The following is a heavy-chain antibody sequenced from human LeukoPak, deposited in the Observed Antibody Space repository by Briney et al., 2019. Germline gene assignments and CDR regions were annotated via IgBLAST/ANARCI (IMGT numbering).Heavy chain of an antibody. V-gene: IGHV4-61*02. CDR3: AREGYGSGREAFDI. J-gene: IGHJ3*02. D-gene: IGHD3-10*01. Sequence: PSQTLSLTCTVSGGSISSGSYYWSWIRQPAGKGLEWIGRIYTSGSTNYNPSLKSRVTISVDTSKNQFSLKLSSVTAADTAVYYCAREGYGSGREAFDIWGQGTMVTVSS. CDR1: GGSISSGSYY. CDR2: IYTSGST.